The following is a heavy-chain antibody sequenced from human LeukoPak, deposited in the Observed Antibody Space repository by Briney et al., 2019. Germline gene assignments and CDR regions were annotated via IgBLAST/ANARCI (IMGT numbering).Heavy chain of an antibody. D-gene: IGHD6-13*01. Sequence: GGSLRLSCAASGFTFSSYWMSWVRQAPGKGLEWVANIKQDGSEKYYVDSVKGRFTISRDNAKNSLYLQMNSLRAEDTAVYYCARVSGAAAGLYYFDYWGQGTLVTGSS. CDR2: IKQDGSEK. CDR3: ARVSGAAAGLYYFDY. J-gene: IGHJ4*02. V-gene: IGHV3-7*01. CDR1: GFTFSSYW.